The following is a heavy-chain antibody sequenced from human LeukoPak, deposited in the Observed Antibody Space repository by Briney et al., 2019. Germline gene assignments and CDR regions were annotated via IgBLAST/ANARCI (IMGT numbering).Heavy chain of an antibody. D-gene: IGHD2-2*01. CDR2: ISGSGGST. J-gene: IGHJ4*02. CDR3: AKSEYQLLSPFDY. V-gene: IGHV3-23*01. Sequence: GGSLRLSCAASGFTFSSYAMSWVRQALGKGLEWVSAISGSGGSTYYADSVKGRFTISRDNSKNTLYLQMNSLRAEDTAVYYCAKSEYQLLSPFDYWGQGTLVTASS. CDR1: GFTFSSYA.